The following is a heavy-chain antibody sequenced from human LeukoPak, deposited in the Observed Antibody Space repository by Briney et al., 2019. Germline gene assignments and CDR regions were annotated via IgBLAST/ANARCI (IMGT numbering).Heavy chain of an antibody. D-gene: IGHD6-13*01. CDR1: GFTFSSYW. Sequence: PGGSLRLSCAASGFTFSSYWMHWVRQAPGKGLVWVSRINSDGSSTSYADSVKGRFTISRDNAKNSLYLQMNSLRAEDTAVYCCARDSSWDSSSWYTSLDYWGQGTLVTVSS. CDR2: INSDGSST. CDR3: ARDSSWDSSSWYTSLDY. V-gene: IGHV3-74*01. J-gene: IGHJ4*02.